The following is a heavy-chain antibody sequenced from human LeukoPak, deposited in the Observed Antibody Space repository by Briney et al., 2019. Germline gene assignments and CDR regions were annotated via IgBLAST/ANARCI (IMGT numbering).Heavy chain of an antibody. CDR2: ISSSGSTI. Sequence: GGSLRLSCAASGFTFSSYEMNWVRQAPGKGLEWVSYISSSGSTIYYADSVKGRFTISRDNAKNSLYLQMNSLRAEDTAVYYCARDSPRLCRGVPYYFDYWVQGTLVTVSS. V-gene: IGHV3-48*03. CDR1: GFTFSSYE. J-gene: IGHJ4*02. D-gene: IGHD3-10*01. CDR3: ARDSPRLCRGVPYYFDY.